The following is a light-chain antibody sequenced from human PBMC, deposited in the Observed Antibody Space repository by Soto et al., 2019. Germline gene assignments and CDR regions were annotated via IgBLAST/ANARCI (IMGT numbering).Light chain of an antibody. CDR1: SGFSVGTYS. CDR3: MIWHNSASV. V-gene: IGLV5-45*03. CDR2: YKSDSDN. Sequence: QSVLTQPSSLSASPGASASLTCTLSSGFSVGTYSIFWYQQKPGSPPQYLLRYKSDSDNQQVSGVPSRFSGSKDVSANAGILLISGLQSEDEADYYCMIWHNSASVFGGGTKLTV. J-gene: IGLJ2*01.